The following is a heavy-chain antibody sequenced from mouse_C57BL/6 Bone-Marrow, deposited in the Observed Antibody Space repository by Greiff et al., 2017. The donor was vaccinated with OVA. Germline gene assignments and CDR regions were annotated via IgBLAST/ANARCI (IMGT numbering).Heavy chain of an antibody. CDR3: ARDYYGSRYYYAMDY. J-gene: IGHJ4*01. Sequence: EVMLVESGGDLVKPGGSLKLSCAASGFTFSSYGMSWVRQTPDKRLEWVATISSGGSYTYYPDSVKGRFTISRDNAKNTLYLQMSSLKSEDTAMYYCARDYYGSRYYYAMDYWGQGTSVTVSS. CDR2: ISSGGSYT. D-gene: IGHD1-1*01. CDR1: GFTFSSYG. V-gene: IGHV5-6*01.